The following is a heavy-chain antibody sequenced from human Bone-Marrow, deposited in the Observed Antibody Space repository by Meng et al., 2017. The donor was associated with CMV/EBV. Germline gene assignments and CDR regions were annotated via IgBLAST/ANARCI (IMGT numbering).Heavy chain of an antibody. Sequence: SETLSLTCTVSGGSFSSHYWSWIRQPPGKGLEWIGNIYYSGSTNYNPSLKSRVTISVDTSKNQFSLKLSSVTAADTAVYYCARDGIAYSSSSGFDYWGQGTLVTVSS. CDR3: ARDGIAYSSSSGFDY. J-gene: IGHJ4*02. D-gene: IGHD6-6*01. CDR1: GGSFSSHY. V-gene: IGHV4-59*11. CDR2: IYYSGST.